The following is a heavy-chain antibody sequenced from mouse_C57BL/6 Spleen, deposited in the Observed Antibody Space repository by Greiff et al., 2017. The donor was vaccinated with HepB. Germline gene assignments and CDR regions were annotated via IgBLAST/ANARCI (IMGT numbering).Heavy chain of an antibody. CDR1: GYTFTSYW. Sequence: QVQLQQPGAELVRPGSSVKLSCKASGYTFTSYWMHWVKQRPIQGLEWIGNIDPSDSETHYNQKFKDKATLTVDKSSSTAYMQLSSLTSEDSAVYYCGRHGPYWYFDVWGTGTTVTVSS. V-gene: IGHV1-52*01. CDR2: IDPSDSET. CDR3: GRHGPYWYFDV. J-gene: IGHJ1*03.